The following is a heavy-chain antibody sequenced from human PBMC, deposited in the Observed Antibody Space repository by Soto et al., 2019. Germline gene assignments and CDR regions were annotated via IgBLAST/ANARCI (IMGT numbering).Heavy chain of an antibody. J-gene: IGHJ6*02. Sequence: EVQLVESGGGLVQPGGSPRLSCAASGVTVSSSYMSWVRQAPGKGLEWISVIYSGGSTYYADSVKGRFTISRDNSKNTLYLQMNSLRAEDTAVYCCARVGHNYYGMDVWGQGTTVTVSS. CDR3: ARVGHNYYGMDV. V-gene: IGHV3-66*01. CDR2: IYSGGST. CDR1: GVTVSSSY.